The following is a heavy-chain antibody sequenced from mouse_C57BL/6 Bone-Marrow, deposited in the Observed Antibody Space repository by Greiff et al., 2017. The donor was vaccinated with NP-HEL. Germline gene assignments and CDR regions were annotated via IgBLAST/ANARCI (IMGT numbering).Heavy chain of an antibody. D-gene: IGHD2-12*01. J-gene: IGHJ4*01. CDR2: IDPENGDT. CDR3: TTLLLDAMDY. V-gene: IGHV14-4*01. Sequence: VQLQQSGAELVRPGASVKLSCTASGFNIKDDYMHWVKQRPEQGLEWIGWIDPENGDTDYASKFQGKATITADTSSNTAYLQLSSLTSEDTAVYYCTTLLLDAMDYWGQGTSVTVSA. CDR1: GFNIKDDY.